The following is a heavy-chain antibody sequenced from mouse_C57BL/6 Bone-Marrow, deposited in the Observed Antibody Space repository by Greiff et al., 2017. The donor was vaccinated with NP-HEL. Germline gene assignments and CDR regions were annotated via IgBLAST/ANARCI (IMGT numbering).Heavy chain of an antibody. J-gene: IGHJ2*01. CDR3: ARSGYYAPSVDY. CDR1: GYAFSSYW. V-gene: IGHV1-80*01. D-gene: IGHD1-1*01. CDR2: IYPGDGDT. Sequence: VKLQESGAELVKPGASVKISCKASGYAFSSYWMNWVKQRPGKGLEWIGQIYPGDGDTNYNGKFKGKATLTADKSSSTAYMQLSSLTSEDSAVYFCARSGYYAPSVDYWGQGTTLTVSS.